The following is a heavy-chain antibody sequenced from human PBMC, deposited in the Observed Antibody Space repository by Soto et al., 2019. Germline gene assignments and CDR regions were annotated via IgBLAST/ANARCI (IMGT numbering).Heavy chain of an antibody. J-gene: IGHJ5*02. D-gene: IGHD5-12*01. CDR1: GFTFSSYA. CDR3: AKKPGYSSNWFDP. CDR2: ISASGDNT. Sequence: GGSQRLSYAASGFTFSSYAMTWVRQAPGKGLQWVSAISASGDNTYYADSVKGRFTISRDNSKNTLYLQMSSLRAEDTAVYYCAKKPGYSSNWFDPWGQGTLVTVSS. V-gene: IGHV3-23*01.